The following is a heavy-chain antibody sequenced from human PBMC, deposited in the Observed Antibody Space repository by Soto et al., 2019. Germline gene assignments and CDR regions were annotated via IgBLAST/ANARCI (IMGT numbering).Heavy chain of an antibody. CDR3: AGTMRSSSSRYYFDY. D-gene: IGHD6-6*01. CDR1: GGTFSSYA. V-gene: IGHV1-69*13. CDR2: IIPIFGTA. J-gene: IGHJ4*02. Sequence: SVKVSCKASGGTFSSYAISWVRQAPGQGLEWMGGIIPIFGTANYAQKFQGRVTITADESTSTTYMELSSLRSEDTAVYYCAGTMRSSSSRYYFDYWGQGTLVTVSS.